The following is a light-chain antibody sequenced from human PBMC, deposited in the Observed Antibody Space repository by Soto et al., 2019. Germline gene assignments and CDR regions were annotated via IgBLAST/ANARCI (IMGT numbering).Light chain of an antibody. V-gene: IGLV3-21*01. J-gene: IGLJ3*02. CDR3: QVWDTSSDQGV. CDR2: YDS. CDR1: NIGSKS. Sequence: SYELTQPPSVSVAPGKTASITCEGDNIGSKSVHWYQQKPGQAPVLVIYYDSDRPSGIPERFSGSNSGNTATLTISRVEAGDEADYSCQVWDTSSDQGVFGRGTKLTVL.